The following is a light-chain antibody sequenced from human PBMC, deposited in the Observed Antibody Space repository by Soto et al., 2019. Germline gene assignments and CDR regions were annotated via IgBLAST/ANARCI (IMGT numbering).Light chain of an antibody. CDR2: DAS. J-gene: IGKJ3*01. CDR3: QQRSNWAT. Sequence: EIVMTQSPATLSVSPGGRATLSCRASQSISDTLAWYQQKPGQAPRLLIYDASNRATGIPARFSGSGSVTDFTLTISSLEPEDFAVYYCQQRSNWATFGPGTKVDIK. CDR1: QSISDT. V-gene: IGKV3-11*01.